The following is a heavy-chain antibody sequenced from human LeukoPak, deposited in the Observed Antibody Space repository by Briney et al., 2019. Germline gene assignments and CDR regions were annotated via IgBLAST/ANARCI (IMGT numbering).Heavy chain of an antibody. Sequence: SETLSLTCSVSGGSISSYYWSWIRQPPGKGLEWIGYIYYSGSTNYNPSLKSRVTISVDTSKNQFSLKLSSVTAADTAVYYCARDRMITFGGAGRYGMDVWGQGTTVTVSS. CDR1: GGSISSYY. CDR2: IYYSGST. CDR3: ARDRMITFGGAGRYGMDV. D-gene: IGHD3-16*01. V-gene: IGHV4-59*01. J-gene: IGHJ6*02.